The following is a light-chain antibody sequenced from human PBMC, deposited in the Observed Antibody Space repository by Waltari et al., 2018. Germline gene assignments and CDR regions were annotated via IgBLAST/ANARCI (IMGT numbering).Light chain of an antibody. CDR1: QSLVHPDGNTY. CDR3: MQGTQLYT. CDR2: KIS. Sequence: DVLMTQTPSSSSVTLGHPASISCWSSQSLVHPDGNTYLSWLQQRPGQPPRVLIYKISKRLSGVPDRFNGSGAGTDFTLKISRVEAEDVGIYYCMQGTQLYTFGQGTKLEI. V-gene: IGKV2-24*01. J-gene: IGKJ2*01.